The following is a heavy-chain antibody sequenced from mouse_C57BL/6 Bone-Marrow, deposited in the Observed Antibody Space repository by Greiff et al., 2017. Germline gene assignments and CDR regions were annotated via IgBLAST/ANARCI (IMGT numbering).Heavy chain of an antibody. V-gene: IGHV7-1*01. CDR2: SRNKANDYTT. CDR3: ARDADDYDGDYAMDY. J-gene: IGHJ4*01. D-gene: IGHD2-4*01. CDR1: GFTFSDFY. Sequence: EVKLMESGGGLVQSGRSLRLSCATSGFTFSDFYMEWVRQAPGKGLEWIAASRNKANDYTTEYSASVKGRFIVSRDTSQSILYLQMNALRAEDTAIYYCARDADDYDGDYAMDYWGQGTSVTVSS.